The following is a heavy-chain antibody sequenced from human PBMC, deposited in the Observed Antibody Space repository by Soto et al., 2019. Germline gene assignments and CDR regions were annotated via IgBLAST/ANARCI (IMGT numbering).Heavy chain of an antibody. V-gene: IGHV3-23*01. CDR2: ISGSGGST. Sequence: GGSLRLSCAASGFTFSSYAMSWVRQAPGKGLEWVSAISGSGGSTYYADSVKGRFTNSRDNSKNTPYLQMNSLRAEDTAVYYCAKGRLGYCSSTSCLEKDGMDVWGQGTTVTVSS. CDR1: GFTFSSYA. CDR3: AKGRLGYCSSTSCLEKDGMDV. D-gene: IGHD2-2*01. J-gene: IGHJ6*02.